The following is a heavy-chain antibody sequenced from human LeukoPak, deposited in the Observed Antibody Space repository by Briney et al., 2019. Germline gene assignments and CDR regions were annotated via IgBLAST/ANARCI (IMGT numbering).Heavy chain of an antibody. CDR3: ARDYTVTTGDDY. J-gene: IGHJ4*02. CDR2: IYYSGST. Sequence: SETLSLTCTVSGGSISSYYWSWIRQPPGKGLEWIGYIYYSGSTNYNPSLTSRVTMSVDTSKNQFSLKLSSVTAADTAVYYCARDYTVTTGDDYWGQGTLVTVSS. CDR1: GGSISSYY. V-gene: IGHV4-59*12. D-gene: IGHD4-17*01.